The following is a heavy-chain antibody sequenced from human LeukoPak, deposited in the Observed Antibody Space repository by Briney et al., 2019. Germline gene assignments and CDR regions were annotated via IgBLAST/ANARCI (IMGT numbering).Heavy chain of an antibody. D-gene: IGHD6-19*01. J-gene: IGHJ3*02. V-gene: IGHV3-48*01. Sequence: GGSLRLSCAASGFTFSSYAMSWVRQAPGKGLEWVSYISSSSSTIYYADSVKGRFTISRDNAKNSLYLQMNSLRAEDTAVYYCARSYSSGWHDAFDIWGQGTMVTVSS. CDR3: ARSYSSGWHDAFDI. CDR1: GFTFSSYA. CDR2: ISSSSSTI.